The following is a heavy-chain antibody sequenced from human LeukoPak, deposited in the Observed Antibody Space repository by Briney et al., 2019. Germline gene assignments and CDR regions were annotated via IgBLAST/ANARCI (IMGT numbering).Heavy chain of an antibody. CDR2: INHSGST. CDR3: ATARRGRYYDSSGYYYVGFYFDY. Sequence: PSETLSLTCAVYGGSFSGYYWSWIRQPPGKGLEWIGEINHSGSTNYNPSLKSRVTKSVDTSKNQFSLKLSSVTAADTAVYYCATARRGRYYDSSGYYYVGFYFDYWGQGTLVTVSS. D-gene: IGHD3-22*01. V-gene: IGHV4-34*01. CDR1: GGSFSGYY. J-gene: IGHJ4*02.